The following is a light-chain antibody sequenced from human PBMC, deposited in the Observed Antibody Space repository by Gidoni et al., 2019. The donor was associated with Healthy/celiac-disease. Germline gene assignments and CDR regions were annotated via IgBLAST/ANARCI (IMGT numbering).Light chain of an antibody. J-gene: IGKJ2*03. CDR2: AAS. CDR1: QGIRHY. V-gene: IGKV1-17*01. CDR3: LQHNSYPPR. Sequence: DIQMTQSPSSLSASGGDRVTITCRASQGIRHYLGWYQQKPGKAPKRLIYAASSLQRGVPSMFSGRGSGTEVTLPISSLQPADLSTYYCLQHNSYPPRFGQWTKLEIK.